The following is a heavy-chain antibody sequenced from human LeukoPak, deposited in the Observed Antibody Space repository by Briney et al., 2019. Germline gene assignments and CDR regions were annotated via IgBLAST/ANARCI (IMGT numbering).Heavy chain of an antibody. Sequence: GRSLRLSCAASGFTFSSYAMHWVRQAPGKGLEWVAVISYDGSNKYYADSVKGRFTISRDNSKNTLYLQMNSLRAEDTAVYYCARGRVIVVVPKDYWGQGTLVTVSS. D-gene: IGHD3-22*01. CDR2: ISYDGSNK. CDR3: ARGRVIVVVPKDY. J-gene: IGHJ4*02. CDR1: GFTFSSYA. V-gene: IGHV3-30-3*01.